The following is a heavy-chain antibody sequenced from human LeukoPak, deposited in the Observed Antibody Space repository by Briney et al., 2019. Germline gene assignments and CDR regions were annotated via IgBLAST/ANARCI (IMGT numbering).Heavy chain of an antibody. Sequence: GGSLRLSCEASGLPIADFAMHWVRQAPGKGLEWVSLISGDGVSTFYADSVKGRFSISRDNSKNSLSLEMNSLRTEDTAMYYCARESGKFDYWGQGTLVAVSS. CDR1: GLPIADFA. J-gene: IGHJ4*02. V-gene: IGHV3-43*02. CDR3: ARESGKFDY. CDR2: ISGDGVST.